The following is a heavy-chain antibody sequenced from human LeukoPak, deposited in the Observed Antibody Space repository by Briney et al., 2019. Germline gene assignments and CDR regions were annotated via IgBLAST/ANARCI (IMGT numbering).Heavy chain of an antibody. CDR3: AGGCRGASSGYYYYGMDV. CDR1: GGSFSGYY. Sequence: SETLSLTCAVYGGSFSGYYWSWIRQPPGKGLEWIGEINHSGSTNYNPSLKSRVTISVDTSKNQFSLKLSSVTAADTAVYYCAGGCRGASSGYYYYGMDVWGKGTTVTVSS. D-gene: IGHD5-12*01. CDR2: INHSGST. V-gene: IGHV4-34*01. J-gene: IGHJ6*04.